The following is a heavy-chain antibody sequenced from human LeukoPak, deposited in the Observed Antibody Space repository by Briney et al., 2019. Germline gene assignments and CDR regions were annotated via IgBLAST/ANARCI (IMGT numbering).Heavy chain of an antibody. V-gene: IGHV1-69*13. Sequence: SVKVSCKASGGTFSSYAISWVRQAPGQGLEWMGGIIPIFGTANYAQKFQGRVTITADESTSTAYMELSSLRSEDTAVYYCASRSLGGDYGYYYYYMDVWGKGTTVTISS. D-gene: IGHD2-21*02. J-gene: IGHJ6*03. CDR1: GGTFSSYA. CDR3: ASRSLGGDYGYYYYYMDV. CDR2: IIPIFGTA.